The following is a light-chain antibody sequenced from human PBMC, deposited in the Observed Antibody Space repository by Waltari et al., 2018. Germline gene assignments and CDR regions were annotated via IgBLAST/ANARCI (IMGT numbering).Light chain of an antibody. CDR3: QQYYNSPVT. CDR1: QSVGSTY. V-gene: IGKV3-20*01. Sequence: DIVLTQSPRPLSLSLGARATLSCRASQSVGSTYLSWFQQKPGQAPRLLIYGASRKATGIPDRFSGGGSGPDFTLTISRLEPEDFAVYYCQQYYNSPVTFGGGTKVEIK. CDR2: GAS. J-gene: IGKJ4*01.